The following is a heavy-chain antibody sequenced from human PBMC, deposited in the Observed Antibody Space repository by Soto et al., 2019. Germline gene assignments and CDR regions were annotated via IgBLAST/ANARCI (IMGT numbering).Heavy chain of an antibody. CDR3: ARVLSRGGRYYYYMDV. J-gene: IGHJ6*03. CDR2: MNPNSGNT. D-gene: IGHD2-15*01. CDR1: GYTFTSYD. V-gene: IGHV1-8*01. Sequence: QVQLVQSGAEVKKPGASVKVSCKASGYTFTSYDINWVRQATGQGLEWMGWMNPNSGNTGYAQKFQGRVTMTRTTSISTAYMELSSLRSEDTAVYYCARVLSRGGRYYYYMDVWGKGTTVTVSS.